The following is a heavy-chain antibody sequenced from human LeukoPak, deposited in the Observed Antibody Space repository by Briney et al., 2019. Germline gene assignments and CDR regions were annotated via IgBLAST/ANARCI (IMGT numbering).Heavy chain of an antibody. Sequence: GASVKVSCKASGYTFTGYYMHWVRQAPGQGLEWMGWINPSSGGTNYAQKFQGRVTMTRDTSISTAYMELSRLRSDDTAVYYCARGIVGATTGDWGQGTLVTVSS. J-gene: IGHJ4*02. CDR1: GYTFTGYY. D-gene: IGHD1-26*01. CDR3: ARGIVGATTGD. CDR2: INPSSGGT. V-gene: IGHV1-2*02.